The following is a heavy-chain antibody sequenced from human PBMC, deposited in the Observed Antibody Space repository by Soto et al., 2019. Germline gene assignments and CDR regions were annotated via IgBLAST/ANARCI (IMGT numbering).Heavy chain of an antibody. J-gene: IGHJ6*03. CDR1: GFTFTTYS. CDR2: ISSSGSAI. CDR3: ARGNPVAPLFEDSYYYMDV. Sequence: EVQLAESGGGLVQPGGSLRLSCAASGFTFTTYSMNWVRQAPGRGLEWVSYISSSGSAIYYADSVKGQFIISRDNAKNSLYLQMNNLGAEDTAVYYCARGNPVAPLFEDSYYYMDVWGKGTTVTVSS. V-gene: IGHV3-48*01. D-gene: IGHD3-16*01.